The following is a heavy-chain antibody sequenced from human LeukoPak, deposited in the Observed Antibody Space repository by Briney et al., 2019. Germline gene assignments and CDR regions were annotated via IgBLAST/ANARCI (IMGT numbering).Heavy chain of an antibody. CDR2: IGTAGDT. V-gene: IGHV3-13*01. D-gene: IGHD3-10*01. J-gene: IGHJ4*02. CDR3: VKRVSYSSGSHFDY. Sequence: PGGSLRLSCAASGFTLSSYVMHWVRQPAGKGLEWVSAIGTAGDTFYPGSVKGRFTISRDDSKNTLYLQMNSLRAEDSATYYCVKRVSYSSGSHFDYWGQGTLVTVSS. CDR1: GFTLSSYV.